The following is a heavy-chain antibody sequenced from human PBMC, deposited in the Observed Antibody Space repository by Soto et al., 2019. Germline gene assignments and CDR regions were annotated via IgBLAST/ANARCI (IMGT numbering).Heavy chain of an antibody. V-gene: IGHV4-4*07. D-gene: IGHD1-1*01. CDR3: VRDGTKTLRDWFDP. CDR1: GASISGFY. CDR2: IYATGTT. J-gene: IGHJ5*02. Sequence: SETLSLTCTVSGASISGFYWSWIRKSAGKGLEWIGRIYATGTTDYNPSLKSRVMMSVDASKKQLSLKLRSVTAADTAVYYCVRDGTKTLRDWFDPWGQGISVTVSS.